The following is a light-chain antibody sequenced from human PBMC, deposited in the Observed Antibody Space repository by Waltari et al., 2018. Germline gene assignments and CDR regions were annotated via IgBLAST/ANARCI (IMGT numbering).Light chain of an antibody. Sequence: IQLTQSPSSLSASVGDRVTITCRASQGIANHLAWYQQKPGKAPELLIFSASSLQSGVPSRFSATGVGSDFTLTISSLQAEDFGTYYCQHLDHYPLSFGGGTKVQLK. CDR1: QGIANH. CDR2: SAS. J-gene: IGKJ4*01. V-gene: IGKV1-9*01. CDR3: QHLDHYPLS.